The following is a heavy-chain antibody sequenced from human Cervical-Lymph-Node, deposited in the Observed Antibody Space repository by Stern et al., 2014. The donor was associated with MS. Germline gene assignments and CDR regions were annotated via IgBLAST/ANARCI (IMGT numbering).Heavy chain of an antibody. CDR2: IYYSGST. V-gene: IGHV4-31*03. D-gene: IGHD4-17*01. CDR1: GASVSSGSYY. CDR3: ARATVTSYCDY. J-gene: IGHJ4*02. Sequence: QLQLQESGPGLLKPSQTLSLTCTVSGASVSSGSYYWSWIRQHPEKGLEWIGYIYYSGSTFYNPSLKSRIIISVDTSKNQFSLKLNSVTAADTAVYYCARATVTSYCDYWGQGTLVTVSS.